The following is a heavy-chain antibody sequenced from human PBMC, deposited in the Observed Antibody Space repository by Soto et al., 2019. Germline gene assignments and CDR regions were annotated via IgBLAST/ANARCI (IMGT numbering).Heavy chain of an antibody. CDR1: GFTFSSYG. CDR3: AKDKYGSSWYSPNDY. CDR2: ISYDGSNK. Sequence: PVRSLRLSCAASGFTFSSYGMHWVRQAPGKGLEWVAVISYDGSNKYYADSVKGRFTISRDNSKNTLYLQMNSLRAEDTAVYYCAKDKYGSSWYSPNDYWGQGTLVTVSS. D-gene: IGHD6-13*01. J-gene: IGHJ4*02. V-gene: IGHV3-30*18.